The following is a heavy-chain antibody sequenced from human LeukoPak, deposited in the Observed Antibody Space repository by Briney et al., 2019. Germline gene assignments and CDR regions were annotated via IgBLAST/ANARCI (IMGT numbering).Heavy chain of an antibody. V-gene: IGHV5-51*03. CDR3: ARLFQGGIVGVTTYYYYMDV. CDR1: GYSFTSYW. Sequence: PGESLKISCKGSGYSFTSYWIGWVRQMPGKGLEWMGIIYPGDSDTRYSPSFQGQVTISADKSISTAYLQWSSLKASDTAMYYCARLFQGGIVGVTTYYYYMDVWGKGTTVTVSS. J-gene: IGHJ6*03. CDR2: IYPGDSDT. D-gene: IGHD1-26*01.